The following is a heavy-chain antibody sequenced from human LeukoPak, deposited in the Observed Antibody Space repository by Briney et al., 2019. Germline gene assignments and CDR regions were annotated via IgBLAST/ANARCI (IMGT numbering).Heavy chain of an antibody. CDR2: NYWNDDK. Sequence: SGPALVNPPESLTLTCTLSGCSPGTPGVGVGGIRQPPGKSLEWLSLNYWNDDKSYSPSLKSRVTITKDTSKNQVVLTMTNMDPADTATYYCAHRLDDGSGTYSYYFDYWGQGTLVTVSS. J-gene: IGHJ4*02. CDR1: GCSPGTPGVG. CDR3: AHRLDDGSGTYSYYFDY. V-gene: IGHV2-5*01. D-gene: IGHD3-10*01.